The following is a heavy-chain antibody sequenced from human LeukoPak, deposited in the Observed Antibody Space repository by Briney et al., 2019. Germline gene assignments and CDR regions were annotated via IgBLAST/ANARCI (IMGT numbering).Heavy chain of an antibody. J-gene: IGHJ4*02. Sequence: GASVKVSCKASGGTFSSYAISWVRQAPGQGIEWMGGIIPIFGTANYAQKFQGRVTITADKSTSTAYMELSSLRSEDTAVYYCASSRRAAARSYFDYWGQGTLVTASS. CDR1: GGTFSSYA. D-gene: IGHD6-13*01. CDR3: ASSRRAAARSYFDY. CDR2: IIPIFGTA. V-gene: IGHV1-69*06.